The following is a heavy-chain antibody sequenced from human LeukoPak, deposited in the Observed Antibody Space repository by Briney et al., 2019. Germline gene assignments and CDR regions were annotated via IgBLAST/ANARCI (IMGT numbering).Heavy chain of an antibody. J-gene: IGHJ4*02. CDR2: THYSGST. CDR1: GDSISSSAYY. CDR3: AKRGPGTGWSFDY. V-gene: IGHV4-39*01. D-gene: IGHD6-19*01. Sequence: SETLSLTCTVSGDSISSSAYYWGWIRQPPGKGLEWIGNTHYSGSTNYNASLKGRVTISIDTSKNQFSLVLRSVTAADTAVYYCAKRGPGTGWSFDYWGQGILITVSS.